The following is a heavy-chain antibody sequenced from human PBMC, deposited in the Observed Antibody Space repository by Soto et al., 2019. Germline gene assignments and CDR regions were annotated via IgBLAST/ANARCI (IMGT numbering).Heavy chain of an antibody. D-gene: IGHD6-19*01. J-gene: IGHJ6*02. CDR3: ARDQGGVAVAGTNYYYYGMDV. CDR2: IIPIFGTA. V-gene: IGHV1-69*06. Sequence: QVQLVQSGAEVKKPGSSVKVSCKASGGTFSSYAISWVLQAPGQGLEWMGGIIPIFGTANYAQKFQGRVTITADKSTSTAYMELSSLRSEDTAVYYCARDQGGVAVAGTNYYYYGMDVWGQGTKVTVSS. CDR1: GGTFSSYA.